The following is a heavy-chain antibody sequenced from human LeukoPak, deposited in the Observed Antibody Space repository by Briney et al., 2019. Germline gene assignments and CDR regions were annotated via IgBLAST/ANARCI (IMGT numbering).Heavy chain of an antibody. Sequence: PSETLTLTCTVSGGSISSSSYYWGWIRQRPGKGLEWIGSVYYSGSTYYNRSPRNQVTTSVDTSKNQFSLKLSSVTAADTAVYYCARLTYYDSGSYYFDSWGEGSLVTVSS. CDR3: ARLTYYDSGSYYFDS. CDR2: VYYSGST. CDR1: GGSISSSSYY. D-gene: IGHD3-10*01. V-gene: IGHV4-39*01. J-gene: IGHJ4*02.